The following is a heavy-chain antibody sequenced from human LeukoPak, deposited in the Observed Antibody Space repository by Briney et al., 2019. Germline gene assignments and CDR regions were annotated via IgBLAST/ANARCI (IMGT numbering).Heavy chain of an antibody. CDR1: GGSLSRYS. CDR3: ARVVGKYSSSWYY. Sequence: SETLSLTCAVYGGSLSRYSWSWIRQPPGKGLEWIGEINHSGSTNYNPSLKGRVTISVDTSKNQFSLKLRSVTAADTAVYYCARVVGKYSSSWYYWGQGTLVTVSS. D-gene: IGHD6-13*01. J-gene: IGHJ4*02. V-gene: IGHV4-34*01. CDR2: INHSGST.